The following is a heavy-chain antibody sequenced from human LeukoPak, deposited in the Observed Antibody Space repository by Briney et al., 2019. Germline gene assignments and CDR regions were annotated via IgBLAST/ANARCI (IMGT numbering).Heavy chain of an antibody. D-gene: IGHD2-8*01. J-gene: IGHJ4*02. V-gene: IGHV4-4*02. CDR2: VNLQGST. CDR3: ARYYCPNGVCQGFDY. CDR1: GGSITQTNY. Sequence: SGTLSLTCDVSGGSITQTNYWTWVRQPPGKGLEWIGEVNLQGSTNYNPSLMRRVAISVDTSANHVSLQLTSVTAADTAVYYCARYYCPNGVCQGFDYWGQGTLVTVSS.